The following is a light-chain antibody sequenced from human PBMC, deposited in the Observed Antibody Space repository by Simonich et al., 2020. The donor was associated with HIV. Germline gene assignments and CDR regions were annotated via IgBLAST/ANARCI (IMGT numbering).Light chain of an antibody. J-gene: IGLJ2*01. Sequence: QSALTQPASVSGSPGQSITLSCTGTNSDVGGYNYVSWYQQHPGKAPKLLIYDVSNRPSWVSNRFSGSKSGNTASLTISGLQAEDEADYYCSSYTSSSTVVFGGGTKLTVL. CDR2: DVS. CDR3: SSYTSSSTVV. V-gene: IGLV2-14*03. CDR1: NSDVGGYNY.